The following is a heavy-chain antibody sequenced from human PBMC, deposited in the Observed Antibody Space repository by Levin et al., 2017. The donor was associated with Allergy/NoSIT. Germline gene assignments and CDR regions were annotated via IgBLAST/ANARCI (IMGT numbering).Heavy chain of an antibody. CDR2: ITYTGTS. CDR3: ARHLRGTYHWFDP. J-gene: IGHJ5*02. Sequence: KPSETLSLTCTVSGGSISTSLYSWGWVRQPPGRGLEWIGSITYTGTSDYNPSLRSRTTISVDTSENHFSLQLSSVTAADTAVYFCARHLRGTYHWFDPWGPGSLVTVSS. D-gene: IGHD3-16*01. CDR1: GGSISTSLYS. V-gene: IGHV4-39*01.